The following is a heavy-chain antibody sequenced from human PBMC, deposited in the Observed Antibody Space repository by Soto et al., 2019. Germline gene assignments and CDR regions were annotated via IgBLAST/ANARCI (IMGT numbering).Heavy chain of an antibody. CDR1: GGTFSSYT. CDR2: IIPIFGTA. CDR3: ARRVYDILTGYYTSDY. V-gene: IGHV1-69*12. D-gene: IGHD3-9*01. J-gene: IGHJ4*02. Sequence: QVQLVQSGAEVKKPGSSVKVSCKASGGTFSSYTISWVRQAPGHGLEWLGGIIPIFGTANYAQKFQGRVTITADESTSTAYMELSSLRTEDTAVYYCARRVYDILTGYYTSDYWGQGTLVTVSS.